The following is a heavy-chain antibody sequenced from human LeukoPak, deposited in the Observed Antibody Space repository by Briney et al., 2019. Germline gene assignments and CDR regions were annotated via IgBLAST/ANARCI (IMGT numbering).Heavy chain of an antibody. CDR2: ISGSGGST. CDR3: AKNSSSWYSG. CDR1: GFTFSSYA. V-gene: IGHV3-23*01. Sequence: GGSLRLSCAASGFTFSSYAMSGVRQAPGKGLEWVSAISGSGGSTSYADSVKGRFTISRDNSKNTLYLQMNSLRAEDTAVYYCAKNSSSWYSGWGQGTLVTVSS. J-gene: IGHJ4*02. D-gene: IGHD6-13*01.